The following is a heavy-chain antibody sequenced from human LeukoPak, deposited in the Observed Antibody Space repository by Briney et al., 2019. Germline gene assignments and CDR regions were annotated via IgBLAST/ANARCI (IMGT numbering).Heavy chain of an antibody. D-gene: IGHD2-8*01. V-gene: IGHV3-21*01. CDR3: ARDRDMVLPPAGLDV. J-gene: IGHJ6*04. Sequence: GGSLRLSCAASGFIFSSYSINWVRQAPGKGLEWVSFISSSSTYIYYADPVKGRFTISRDNAKNSLYLKMNSLRAEDTAVYYCARDRDMVLPPAGLDVWGRGATVTVSS. CDR2: ISSSSTYI. CDR1: GFIFSSYS.